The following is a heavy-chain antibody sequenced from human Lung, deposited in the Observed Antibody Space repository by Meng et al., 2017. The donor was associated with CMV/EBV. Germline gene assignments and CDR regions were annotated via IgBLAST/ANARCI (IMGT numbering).Heavy chain of an antibody. D-gene: IGHD3-22*01. CDR3: TRDVGHVSSSYEFDY. Sequence: SGITVTGYYLNWVRQTPGQGLEWMGWINPNSGGANSAQKFQGRVTMTRDKSTKTAYMELSRLRFDDTAVYYCTRDVGHVSSSYEFDYWGQGTLVTVSS. CDR2: INPNSGGA. J-gene: IGHJ4*02. V-gene: IGHV1-2*02. CDR1: GITVTGYY.